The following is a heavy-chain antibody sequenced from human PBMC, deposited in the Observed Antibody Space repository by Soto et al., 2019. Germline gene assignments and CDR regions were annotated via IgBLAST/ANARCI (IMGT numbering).Heavy chain of an antibody. CDR2: ISGDGGST. V-gene: IGHV3-43*02. J-gene: IGHJ3*02. CDR1: GFTFDDYA. D-gene: IGHD3-22*01. Sequence: GGSLRLSCAASGFTFDDYAMHWVRQAQGKGLEWVSLISGDGGSTYYAASVKGRFTISRDNSKNSLYLQMNSLITEDTALYYCAKDLRLSFYYDSSGYYEGGAFDIWGQGTMVTVSS. CDR3: AKDLRLSFYYDSSGYYEGGAFDI.